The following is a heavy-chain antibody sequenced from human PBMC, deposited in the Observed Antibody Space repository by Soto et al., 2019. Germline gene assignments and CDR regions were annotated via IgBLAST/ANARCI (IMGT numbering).Heavy chain of an antibody. V-gene: IGHV3-23*01. D-gene: IGHD6-6*01. CDR3: AKDWVGKAARRGPKLGWFDP. J-gene: IGHJ5*02. Sequence: EVQLLESGGCLVQPGGSLRLSCAASGFTFSSYAMSWVRQAPGKGLEWVSAISGSGGSTYYADSVKGRFTISRDNSKNTLYLQMNSLRAEDTAVYYCAKDWVGKAARRGPKLGWFDPSGQGTLVTVSS. CDR1: GFTFSSYA. CDR2: ISGSGGST.